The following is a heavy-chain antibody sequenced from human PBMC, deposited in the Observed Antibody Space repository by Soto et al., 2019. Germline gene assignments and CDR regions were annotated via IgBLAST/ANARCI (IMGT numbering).Heavy chain of an antibody. D-gene: IGHD2-2*01. V-gene: IGHV4-59*08. CDR3: ARGYCSSTTCYIWDNWFDP. CDR1: GGSISSYY. J-gene: IGHJ5*02. Sequence: SETLSLTCTVSGGSISSYYWSWIRQPPGKGLEWIGYIYYSGSTNYNPSLKSRVTISVDTSKNQFSLKLSSVTAADTAVYYCARGYCSSTTCYIWDNWFDPWGQGTLVTVSS. CDR2: IYYSGST.